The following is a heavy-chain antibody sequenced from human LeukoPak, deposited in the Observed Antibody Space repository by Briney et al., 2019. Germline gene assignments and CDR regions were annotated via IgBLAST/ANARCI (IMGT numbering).Heavy chain of an antibody. CDR2: INHSGST. Sequence: RPSETLSLTCAVYGGSFSGYYWSWIRQPPGKGLEWIGEINHSGSTNYNPSLKSRVTISVDTSKNQFSLKLSSVTAADTAVYYCARMPLIAPFDYWGQGTLVTVSS. D-gene: IGHD3-22*01. J-gene: IGHJ4*02. CDR1: GGSFSGYY. CDR3: ARMPLIAPFDY. V-gene: IGHV4-34*01.